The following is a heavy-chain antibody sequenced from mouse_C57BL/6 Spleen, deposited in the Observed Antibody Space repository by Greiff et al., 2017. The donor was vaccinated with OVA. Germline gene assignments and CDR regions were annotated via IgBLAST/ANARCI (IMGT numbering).Heavy chain of an antibody. D-gene: IGHD1-1*01. CDR3: TGITTVVADFDY. J-gene: IGHJ2*01. Sequence: EVQGVESGTVLARPGASVKMSCKTSGYTFTSYWMHWVKQRPGQGLEWIGAIYPGNSDTSYNQKFKGKAKLTAVTSASTAYMELSSLTNEDSAVYYCTGITTVVADFDYWGKGTTLTVSS. CDR2: IYPGNSDT. V-gene: IGHV1-5*01. CDR1: GYTFTSYW.